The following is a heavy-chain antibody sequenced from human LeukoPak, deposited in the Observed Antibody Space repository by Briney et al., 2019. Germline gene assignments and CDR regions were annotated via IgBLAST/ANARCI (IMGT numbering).Heavy chain of an antibody. CDR2: IYYSGST. Sequence: SETLSLTCTVSGGSISSYYWSWIRQPPGKGLEWIGYIYYSGSTNYNPSLKSRVTISVDTSKNQFSLKLSSVTAADTAVYYCARDKGLYYGSGNYGMDVWGQGTTVTVSS. D-gene: IGHD3-10*01. CDR1: GGSISSYY. J-gene: IGHJ6*02. V-gene: IGHV4-59*01. CDR3: ARDKGLYYGSGNYGMDV.